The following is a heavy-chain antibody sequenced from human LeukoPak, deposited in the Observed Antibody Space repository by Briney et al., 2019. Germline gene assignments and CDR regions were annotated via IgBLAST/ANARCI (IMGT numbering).Heavy chain of an antibody. CDR2: ISGSGGST. CDR1: GFTFSSYG. J-gene: IGHJ4*02. CDR3: AKDHGRDYYGSGRYDY. Sequence: PGGSLRLSCAASGFTFSSYGMSWVRQAPGKGLEWVSAISGSGGSTYYADSVKGRFIISRDNSKNTLYLQMNSLRAEDTAVYYCAKDHGRDYYGSGRYDYWGQGTLVTVSS. V-gene: IGHV3-23*01. D-gene: IGHD3-10*01.